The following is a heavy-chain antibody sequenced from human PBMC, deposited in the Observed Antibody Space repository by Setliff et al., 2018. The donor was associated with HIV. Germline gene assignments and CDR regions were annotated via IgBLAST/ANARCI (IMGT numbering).Heavy chain of an antibody. Sequence: ASVKVSCKASGYSFTGYYVNWVRQAPGQGLEWMGRINPKSGATNLAQKFQGRVTLTRDTSVTTVYMELTSLRSDDTAVYYCAKDIGVWDYGGNFLLREYFQHWGQGTLVTVSS. V-gene: IGHV1-2*06. J-gene: IGHJ1*01. CDR3: AKDIGVWDYGGNFLLREYFQH. CDR2: INPKSGAT. CDR1: GYSFTGYY. D-gene: IGHD4-17*01.